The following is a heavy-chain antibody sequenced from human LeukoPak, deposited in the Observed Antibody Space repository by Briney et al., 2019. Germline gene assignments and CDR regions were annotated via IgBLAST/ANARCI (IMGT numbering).Heavy chain of an antibody. Sequence: PGGFLRLSCAASGVTITNKAMSWVRQGPGKGLEWVSGISGRAGRDYYADSVKGRFTISRDSSKSTLYLEMNSLRVEDTALYYCAIERGPGYFHDAFDIWGQGTMVTVSS. J-gene: IGHJ3*02. D-gene: IGHD3-9*01. V-gene: IGHV3-23*01. CDR1: GVTITNKA. CDR2: ISGRAGRD. CDR3: AIERGPGYFHDAFDI.